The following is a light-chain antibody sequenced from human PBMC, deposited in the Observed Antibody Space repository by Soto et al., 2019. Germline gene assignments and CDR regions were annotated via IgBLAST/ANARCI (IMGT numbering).Light chain of an antibody. CDR2: RAS. CDR1: QTISSSF. V-gene: IGKV3-20*01. J-gene: IGKJ3*01. CDR3: HQFGSSPLDT. Sequence: DIVLTQSPGTLYLSPGERATLSCRASQTISSSFLAWYQQKPGQAPRLLIYRASRRAPGIPDRFSGSGSWTDFTLTISRLEPEDFAVYYCHQFGSSPLDTFGPGTKVEIK.